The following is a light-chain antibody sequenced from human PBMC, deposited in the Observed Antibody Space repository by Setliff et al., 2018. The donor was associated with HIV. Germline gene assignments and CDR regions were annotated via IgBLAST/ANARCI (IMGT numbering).Light chain of an antibody. J-gene: IGLJ1*01. V-gene: IGLV2-8*01. CDR3: SSYAGSKNV. CDR1: SSDVGGFNY. CDR2: EVN. Sequence: QSALTQPSSASGSPGQSVTISCTGTSSDVGGFNYVSWYQQHPGKAPKLMIYEVNKRPSGVPDRFSGSKSGNTASLTVSGLQAEDEAEYYCSSYAGSKNVFGTGTKVTVL.